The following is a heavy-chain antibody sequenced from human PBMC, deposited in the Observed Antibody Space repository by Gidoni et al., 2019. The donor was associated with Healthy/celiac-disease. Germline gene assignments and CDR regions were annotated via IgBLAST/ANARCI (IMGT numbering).Heavy chain of an antibody. Sequence: EVQLVQSGAEVKKPRESLKITCKGSGYSFTSYWIGWVRQMPGKGLEWLGIIYPGDSDTRYSPSFQGQVTISADKSISTAYLQWSSLKASDTAMYYCARQHILGIAAAGDWGQGTLVTVSS. CDR2: IYPGDSDT. J-gene: IGHJ4*02. D-gene: IGHD6-13*01. CDR1: GYSFTSYW. CDR3: ARQHILGIAAAGD. V-gene: IGHV5-51*01.